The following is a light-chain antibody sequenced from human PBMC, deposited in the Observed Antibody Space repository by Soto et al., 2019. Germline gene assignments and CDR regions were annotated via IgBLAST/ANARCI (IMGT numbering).Light chain of an antibody. V-gene: IGLV2-14*01. CDR2: EVS. CDR1: SSDVGGYNY. J-gene: IGLJ1*01. CDR3: SSYTSTSTRV. Sequence: QSALTQPAFVSGSPGQSITISCTGTSSDVGGYNYVSWSQHPPGKAPKLMISEVSNRPSGVSNRFSGSKSGNTASLTISGLQAEDEADYYCSSYTSTSTRVFGTGTKATVL.